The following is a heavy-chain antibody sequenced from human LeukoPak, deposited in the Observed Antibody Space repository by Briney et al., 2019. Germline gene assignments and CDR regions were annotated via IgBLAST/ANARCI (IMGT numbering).Heavy chain of an antibody. CDR2: ISGGGGNT. CDR3: AKEDDSSGYIHFDY. J-gene: IGHJ4*02. V-gene: IGHV3-23*01. CDR1: GFTFSSYA. D-gene: IGHD3-22*01. Sequence: QPGGSLRLSCAASGFTFSSYAMSWVRQAPGKGLEWVSAISGGGGNTYYADSVKGRFTISRDNFKNTLYLQMNSLRAEDTAVYYCAKEDDSSGYIHFDYWGQGTLVTVSS.